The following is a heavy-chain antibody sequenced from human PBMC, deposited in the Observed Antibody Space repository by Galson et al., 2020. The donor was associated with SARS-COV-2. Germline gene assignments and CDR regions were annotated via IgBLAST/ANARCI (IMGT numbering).Heavy chain of an antibody. J-gene: IGHJ4*02. CDR3: VKDVVMYN. D-gene: IGHD3-16*02. V-gene: IGHV3-30*02. CDR1: GFTFSTYG. Sequence: QLGESLKISCAASGFTFSTYGMHWVRQAPGKGLEWVAFIRYDGKKTYYADSVQGRFTISKDNSKQTLYLQMNSLRAEDTAVYYCVKDVVMYNWGQGTLVTVSS. CDR2: IRYDGKKT.